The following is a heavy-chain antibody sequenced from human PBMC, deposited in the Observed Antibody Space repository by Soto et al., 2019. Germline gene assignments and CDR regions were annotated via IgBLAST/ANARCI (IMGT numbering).Heavy chain of an antibody. CDR1: GFTFSSYA. D-gene: IGHD2-2*01. Sequence: EVQLLESGGGLVQPGGSLRLSCAAFGFTFSSYAMSWVRQAPGKGLEWVSAISGSGGSTYYADSVKGRFTISRDNSKNTLYLQMNSMRAEDTAVYYCAKGAGGVVVPAATLSWGQGTLVTVSS. CDR3: AKGAGGVVVPAATLS. J-gene: IGHJ4*02. CDR2: ISGSGGST. V-gene: IGHV3-23*01.